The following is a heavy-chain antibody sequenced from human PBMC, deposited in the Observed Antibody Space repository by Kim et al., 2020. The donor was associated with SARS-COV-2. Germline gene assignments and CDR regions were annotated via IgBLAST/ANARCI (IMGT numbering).Heavy chain of an antibody. V-gene: IGHV1-69*13. CDR2: IIPIFGTA. Sequence: SVKVSCKASGGTFSSYAISWVRQAPGQGLEWMGGIIPIFGTANYAQKFQGRVTITADESTSTAYMELSSLRSEDTAVYYCARVVSSTLYYYYGMDVWGQGTTVTVSS. CDR1: GGTFSSYA. D-gene: IGHD2-2*01. J-gene: IGHJ6*02. CDR3: ARVVSSTLYYYYGMDV.